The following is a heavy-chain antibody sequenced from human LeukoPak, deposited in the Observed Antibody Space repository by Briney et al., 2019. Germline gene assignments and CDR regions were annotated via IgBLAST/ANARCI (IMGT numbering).Heavy chain of an antibody. Sequence: GGSLRLSCAASGFTFSSYGMHWVRQAPGKGLGWVAVISYDGSNKYYADSVKGRFTISRDNSKNTLYLQMNSLRAEDTAVYYCAKDPSSPGAAGADYWGQGILVTVSS. D-gene: IGHD1-26*01. J-gene: IGHJ4*02. CDR3: AKDPSSPGAAGADY. CDR1: GFTFSSYG. V-gene: IGHV3-30*18. CDR2: ISYDGSNK.